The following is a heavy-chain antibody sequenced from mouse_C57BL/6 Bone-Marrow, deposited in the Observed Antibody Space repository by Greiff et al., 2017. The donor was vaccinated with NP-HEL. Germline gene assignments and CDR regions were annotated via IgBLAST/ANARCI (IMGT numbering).Heavy chain of an antibody. CDR1: GYTFTDYY. J-gene: IGHJ2*01. D-gene: IGHD2-3*01. Sequence: EVQLQQSGPELVKPGASVKISCKASGYTFTDYYMHWVKQSHGKSLEWIGDINPNNGGTSYIQKFKGKATLTVDKSSSTAYMELRSLTSEDSAVYYCAKDGYYDYFDYWGQGTTLTVSS. V-gene: IGHV1-26*01. CDR2: INPNNGGT. CDR3: AKDGYYDYFDY.